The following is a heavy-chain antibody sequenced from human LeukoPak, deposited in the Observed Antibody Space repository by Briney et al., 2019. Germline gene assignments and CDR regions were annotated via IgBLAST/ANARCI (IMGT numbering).Heavy chain of an antibody. Sequence: ASVKVSCKASGYTFTTYGISWVRQAPGQGLEWMGWISVYNGNTNYAQNLQGRVTMTTDTSTNTAYMELRGLRSDDTAVYYCARGPYCSGGTCYSQYFDYWGQGTLVTASS. V-gene: IGHV1-18*01. CDR3: ARGPYCSGGTCYSQYFDY. D-gene: IGHD2-15*01. J-gene: IGHJ4*02. CDR1: GYTFTTYG. CDR2: ISVYNGNT.